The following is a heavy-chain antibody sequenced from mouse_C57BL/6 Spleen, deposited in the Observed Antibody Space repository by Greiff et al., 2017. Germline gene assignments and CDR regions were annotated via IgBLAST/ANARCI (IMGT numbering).Heavy chain of an antibody. V-gene: IGHV1-80*01. CDR2: IYPGDGDT. CDR3: ARYPLLLRYFDY. Sequence: VKLMESGAELVKPGASVKISCKASGYAFSSYWMNWVKQRPGKGLEWIGQIYPGDGDTNYNGKFKGKATLTADKSSSTAYMQLSSLTSEDSAVYFCARYPLLLRYFDYWGQGTTLTVSS. D-gene: IGHD1-1*01. J-gene: IGHJ2*01. CDR1: GYAFSSYW.